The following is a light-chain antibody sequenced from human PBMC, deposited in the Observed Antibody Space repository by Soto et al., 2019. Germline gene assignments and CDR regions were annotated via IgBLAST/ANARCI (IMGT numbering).Light chain of an antibody. Sequence: EIVLTQSPATLSLSPGERVTLSCRASQSIDIYLAWYQQKPGQAPRLLIYDTSNRATGIPARFSGSGSGTEFTLTISSLEPEDFAVYYCQQRRSWPITFGQGTRLEIK. V-gene: IGKV3-11*01. CDR2: DTS. CDR3: QQRRSWPIT. J-gene: IGKJ5*01. CDR1: QSIDIY.